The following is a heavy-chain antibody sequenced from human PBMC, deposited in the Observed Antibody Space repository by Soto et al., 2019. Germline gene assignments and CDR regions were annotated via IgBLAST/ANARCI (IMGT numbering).Heavy chain of an antibody. CDR2: IIPILGIA. Sequence: QVQLVQSGAEVKKPGSSVKVSCKASGGTFSSYTISWVRQAPGQGLEWMGRIIPILGIANYAQKFQGRVTISADKSPSTAYMELSRLRSEDTAVYYCERVSVATIEGNYYLDYWGQGTLVTVSS. CDR1: GGTFSSYT. J-gene: IGHJ4*02. CDR3: ERVSVATIEGNYYLDY. V-gene: IGHV1-69*02. D-gene: IGHD5-12*01.